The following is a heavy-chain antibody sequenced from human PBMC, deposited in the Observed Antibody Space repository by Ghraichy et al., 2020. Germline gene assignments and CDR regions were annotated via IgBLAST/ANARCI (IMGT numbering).Heavy chain of an antibody. CDR3: ARQQLSWPMGFDY. CDR2: IYYSGST. CDR1: GGSISSSSYY. D-gene: IGHD6-13*01. Sequence: SETLSLTCTVSGGSISSSSYYWGWIRQPPGKGLEWIGSIYYSGSTYYNPSLKSRVTISVDTSKNQFSLKLSSVTAADTAVYYCARQQLSWPMGFDYWGQGTLVTVSS. V-gene: IGHV4-39*01. J-gene: IGHJ4*02.